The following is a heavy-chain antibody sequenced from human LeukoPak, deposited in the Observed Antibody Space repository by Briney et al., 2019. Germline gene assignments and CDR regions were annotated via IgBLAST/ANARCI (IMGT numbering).Heavy chain of an antibody. V-gene: IGHV4-38-2*02. CDR3: ARHCTNGVCYTDFDY. J-gene: IGHJ4*02. Sequence: PSETLSLTCTVSGYSISSGYYWGWIRQPPGKGLEWIGSIYHTGSTNYNPSLKSRVTISVDTSKNQFSLKLSSVTAADTAVYYCARHCTNGVCYTDFDYWGQGTLVTVSS. CDR2: IYHTGST. CDR1: GYSISSGYY. D-gene: IGHD2-8*01.